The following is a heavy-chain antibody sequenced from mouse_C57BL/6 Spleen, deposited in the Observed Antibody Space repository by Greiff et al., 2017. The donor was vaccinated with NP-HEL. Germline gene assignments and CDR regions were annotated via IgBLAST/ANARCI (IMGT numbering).Heavy chain of an antibody. J-gene: IGHJ1*03. CDR1: GFTFTDYY. D-gene: IGHD3-2*02. CDR2: IRNKANGYTT. CDR3: ARAQKGYFDV. V-gene: IGHV7-3*01. Sequence: EVKVEESGGGLVQPGGSLSLSCAASGFTFTDYYMSWVRRPPGKALEWLGFIRNKANGYTTEYSASVKGRFTISRDNSQSILYLQMNALRAEDSATYYCARAQKGYFDVWGTGTTVTVSS.